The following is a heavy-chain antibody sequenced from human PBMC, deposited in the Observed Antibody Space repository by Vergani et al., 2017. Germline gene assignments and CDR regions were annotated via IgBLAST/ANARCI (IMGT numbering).Heavy chain of an antibody. CDR3: AIAFPYLDC. Sequence: QVQLVQSGAEVKKPGASVKVSCKASGYPFTSYSMHWVRQAPGQGLEWMGIINTSVGSTSYAQKFQGRVTMTRDTSTSTVYMELSSLRSEDTAVYYCAIAFPYLDCWGQGTLVTVSS. CDR2: INTSVGST. CDR1: GYPFTSYS. V-gene: IGHV1-46*03. D-gene: IGHD2/OR15-2a*01. J-gene: IGHJ4*02.